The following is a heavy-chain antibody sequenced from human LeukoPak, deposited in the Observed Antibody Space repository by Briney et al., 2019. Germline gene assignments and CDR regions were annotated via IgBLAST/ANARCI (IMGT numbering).Heavy chain of an antibody. CDR3: ARVRLADERAWAY. CDR1: GYTFSDFF. Sequence: APVKVSCKASGYTFSDFFIHWVRQAPGQGLDYLGWITPKSGDTYSPQRFQGRITMTRDASISTAYMELSSLRSDDTAVYFCARVRLADERAWAYWGQGTLVTVSS. V-gene: IGHV1-2*02. CDR2: ITPKSGDT. D-gene: IGHD3-3*02. J-gene: IGHJ4*02.